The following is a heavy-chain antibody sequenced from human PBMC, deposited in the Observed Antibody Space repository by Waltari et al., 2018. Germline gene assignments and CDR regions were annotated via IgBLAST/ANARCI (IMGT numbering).Heavy chain of an antibody. CDR1: GYTFTSYD. CDR3: ARLYGLDAFDI. CDR2: MNPKSGND. D-gene: IGHD3-10*01. Sequence: QVQLVQSGAEVKKPGASVKVSCKASGYTFTSYDINWGRQAPGQGLEGMGWMNPKSGNDGYAQKFQGRVTITRNPSISTAYMELSSLRSEDTAVYYCARLYGLDAFDIWGQGTMVTVSS. V-gene: IGHV1-8*03. J-gene: IGHJ3*02.